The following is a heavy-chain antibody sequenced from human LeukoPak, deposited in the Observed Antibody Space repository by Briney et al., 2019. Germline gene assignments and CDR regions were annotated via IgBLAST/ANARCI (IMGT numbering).Heavy chain of an antibody. CDR3: ARDLLVGAPDYFDY. D-gene: IGHD1-26*01. J-gene: IGHJ4*02. CDR2: ISSSSSYI. CDR1: GFTFSSYS. V-gene: IGHV3-21*01. Sequence: GGSLRLSCAASGFTFSSYSMNWVRQAPGKGLEWVSSISSSSSYIYYADSVKGRFTISRDNAKNSLYLQMNSLRAEDTAVYYCARDLLVGAPDYFDYWGQGTLVTVSS.